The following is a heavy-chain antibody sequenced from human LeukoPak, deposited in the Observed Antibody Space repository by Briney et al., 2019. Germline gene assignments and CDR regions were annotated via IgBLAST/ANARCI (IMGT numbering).Heavy chain of an antibody. Sequence: ASVKVSCKASGYTFTSYDINWVRQATGQGLEWMGWMNPNSGNTGYAQKFQGRVTITRNTSISTAYMELSSLRSEDTAVYYCARDANGIAAAGPWGGMDVWGQGTTVTVSS. CDR2: MNPNSGNT. CDR3: ARDANGIAAAGPWGGMDV. J-gene: IGHJ6*02. CDR1: GYTFTSYD. D-gene: IGHD6-13*01. V-gene: IGHV1-8*02.